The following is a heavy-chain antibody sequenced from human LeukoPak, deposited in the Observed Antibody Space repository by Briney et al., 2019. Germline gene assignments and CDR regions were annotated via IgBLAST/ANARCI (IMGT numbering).Heavy chain of an antibody. D-gene: IGHD6-13*01. V-gene: IGHV5-51*01. J-gene: IGHJ4*02. CDR3: ARGSSSDY. Sequence: EASVKVSCKASGYTFTSYWIGWVRQMPGKGLEWMGIIFPGDSDTRYRPSFQGQVTISADKSISTAYLQWSSLEASDTAMYYCARGSSSDYWGQGTLVTVSS. CDR2: IFPGDSDT. CDR1: GYTFTSYW.